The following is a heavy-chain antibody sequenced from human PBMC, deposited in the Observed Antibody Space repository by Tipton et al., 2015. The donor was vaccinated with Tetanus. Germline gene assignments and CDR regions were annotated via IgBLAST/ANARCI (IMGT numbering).Heavy chain of an antibody. J-gene: IGHJ4*02. V-gene: IGHV4-59*01. D-gene: IGHD1-26*01. CDR1: GFPFSSYA. CDR2: IHSSGST. CDR3: ARDIEEVGATKYFDY. Sequence: LRLSCAASGFPFSSYAMNWVRQPPGKGPEWIGQIHSSGSTNYIPSLKSRVTISLDTSKNQFSLRLTSVTAADAAVYYCARDIEEVGATKYFDYWGQGTLVTVSS.